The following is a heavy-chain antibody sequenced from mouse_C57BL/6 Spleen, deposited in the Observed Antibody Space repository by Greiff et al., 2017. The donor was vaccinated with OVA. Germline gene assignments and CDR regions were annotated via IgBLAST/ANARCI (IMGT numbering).Heavy chain of an antibody. CDR3: ARMGYSNYGAY. V-gene: IGHV1-82*01. CDR2: IYPGDGDT. CDR1: GYAFSSSW. D-gene: IGHD2-5*01. J-gene: IGHJ3*01. Sequence: VQLQQSGPELVKPGASVKISCKASGYAFSSSWMNWVKQRPGKGLEWIGRIYPGDGDTNYNGKFKGKATLTADKSSSTAYMQLSSLTSEDSAVYFCARMGYSNYGAYWGQGTLVTVSA.